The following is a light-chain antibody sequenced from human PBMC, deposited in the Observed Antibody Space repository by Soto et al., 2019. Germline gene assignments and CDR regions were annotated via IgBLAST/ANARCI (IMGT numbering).Light chain of an antibody. V-gene: IGKV4-1*01. J-gene: IGKJ1*01. CDR2: WAS. Sequence: DIVMTQSPDSLAVSLCERATINCKSSQSVLYSSNNKNYLAWYQQKPGQPPKLLIYWASTRESGVPDRFSGSGSGTDFTLTISSLQAEDVAVYYCQQYYSTPWTFGQGTQGGYQ. CDR1: QSVLYSSNNKNY. CDR3: QQYYSTPWT.